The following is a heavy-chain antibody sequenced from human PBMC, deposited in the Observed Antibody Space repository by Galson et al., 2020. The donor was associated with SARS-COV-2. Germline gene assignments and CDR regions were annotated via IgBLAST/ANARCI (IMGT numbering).Heavy chain of an antibody. CDR2: INHRGST. CDR1: GGSFSDYY. CDR3: AMSRQDVTMIVVAITGYYQYMDV. V-gene: IGHV4-34*01. J-gene: IGHJ6*03. Sequence: SETLSLTCAVYGGSFSDYYWTWIRQSPGKGLEWIGEINHRGSTKSSPSLKSRVTIAVDTSKNQFSLKLTSMTAADTAVYYCAMSRQDVTMIVVAITGYYQYMDVWSQGTRVTISS. D-gene: IGHD3-22*01.